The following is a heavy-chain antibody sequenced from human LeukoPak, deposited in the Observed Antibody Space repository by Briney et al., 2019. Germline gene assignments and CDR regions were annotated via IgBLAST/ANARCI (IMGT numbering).Heavy chain of an antibody. Sequence: GGSLRLSCAASGFTFSSYSMNWVRQAPGRGLEWVSSISSSSSYIYYADSVKGRFTISRDNAKNSLYLQMNRLRAEDTAVYYCARLTYYYDSSGSRGAFDIWGQGTMVTVSS. CDR1: GFTFSSYS. D-gene: IGHD3-22*01. V-gene: IGHV3-21*01. CDR3: ARLTYYYDSSGSRGAFDI. J-gene: IGHJ3*02. CDR2: ISSSSSYI.